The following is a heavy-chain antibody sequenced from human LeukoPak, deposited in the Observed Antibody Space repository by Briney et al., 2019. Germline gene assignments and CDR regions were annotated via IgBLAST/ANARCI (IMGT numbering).Heavy chain of an antibody. J-gene: IGHJ5*02. CDR1: GGSFSGYY. CDR2: INHSGST. V-gene: IGHV4-34*01. D-gene: IGHD2-2*01. Sequence: SETPSLTCAVYGGSFSGYYWSWIRQPPGKGLEWIGEINHSGSTNYNPSLKSRVTISVDTSKSQFSLKLSSVTAADTAVYYCATRGVVPAAMMDNWFDPWGQGTLVTVSS. CDR3: ATRGVVPAAMMDNWFDP.